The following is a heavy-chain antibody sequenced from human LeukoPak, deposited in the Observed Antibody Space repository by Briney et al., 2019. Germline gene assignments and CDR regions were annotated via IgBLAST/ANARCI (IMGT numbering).Heavy chain of an antibody. CDR1: GFTFSDYY. CDR2: ITSSTSYT. V-gene: IGHV3-11*05. CDR3: ARGHGGNVDF. D-gene: IGHD4-23*01. Sequence: VGSLRLSCAASGFTFSDYYMTWIRQAPGKGLEWVSYITSSTSYTNYADSVKGRFTMSRDNAKNSLYLQMSSLRAEDTAVYYCARGHGGNVDFWGQGSLVTVSS. J-gene: IGHJ4*02.